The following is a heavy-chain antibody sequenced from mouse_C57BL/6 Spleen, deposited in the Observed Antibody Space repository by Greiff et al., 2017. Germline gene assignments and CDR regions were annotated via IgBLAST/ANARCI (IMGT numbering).Heavy chain of an antibody. D-gene: IGHD1-1*01. CDR2: IWTGGGT. J-gene: IGHJ3*01. CDR1: GFSLTSYA. Sequence: VQRVESGPGLVAPSQSLSITCTASGFSLTSYAISWVRQPPGKGLEWLGVIWTGGGTNYNSDLKSRLNINKDNSKSQVFLKMNSLQTDDTARYYCASLCGSSGWFAYWGQGTLVTVSA. CDR3: ASLCGSSGWFAY. V-gene: IGHV2-9-1*01.